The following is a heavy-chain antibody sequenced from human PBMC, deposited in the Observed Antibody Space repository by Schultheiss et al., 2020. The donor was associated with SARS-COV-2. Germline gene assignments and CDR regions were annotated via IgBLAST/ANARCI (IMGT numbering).Heavy chain of an antibody. V-gene: IGHV4-34*01. J-gene: IGHJ5*02. Sequence: SETLSLTCAVYGGSFSGYYWSWIRQPPGKGLEWIGEINHSGSTNYNPSLKSRVTISVDTSKNQFSLKLSSVTAADTAVYYCARDSGDRVRGVLSWFDPWGQGTLVTVSS. CDR2: INHSGST. D-gene: IGHD3-10*01. CDR1: GGSFSGYY. CDR3: ARDSGDRVRGVLSWFDP.